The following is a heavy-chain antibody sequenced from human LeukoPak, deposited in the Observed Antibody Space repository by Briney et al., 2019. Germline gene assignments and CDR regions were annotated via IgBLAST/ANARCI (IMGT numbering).Heavy chain of an antibody. D-gene: IGHD4-17*01. CDR2: IKAGNGNT. CDR3: ARVHPDGDPVFDY. Sequence: ASVNVSYMASGYTFTIYSMHWVRQAPGQRLEWMGWIKAGNGNTKYSHKFQGIVTITSDTSPSPVYMELSSLRSEHTAVYYCARVHPDGDPVFDYCGEGTLFTASS. J-gene: IGHJ4*02. CDR1: GYTFTIYS. V-gene: IGHV1-3*01.